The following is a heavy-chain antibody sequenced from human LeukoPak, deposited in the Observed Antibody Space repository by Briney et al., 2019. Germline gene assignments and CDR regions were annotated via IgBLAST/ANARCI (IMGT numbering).Heavy chain of an antibody. Sequence: SETLSLTCTVSGGSVSSGSYYWSWIRQPPGKGLEWIGYIYYSGSTNYSPSLKSRVTISVDTSKNQFSLKLSSVTAADTAVYYCARLYCSSTSCYVGGYFDYWGQGTLVTVSS. CDR1: GGSVSSGSYY. J-gene: IGHJ4*02. CDR3: ARLYCSSTSCYVGGYFDY. D-gene: IGHD2-2*01. V-gene: IGHV4-61*01. CDR2: IYYSGST.